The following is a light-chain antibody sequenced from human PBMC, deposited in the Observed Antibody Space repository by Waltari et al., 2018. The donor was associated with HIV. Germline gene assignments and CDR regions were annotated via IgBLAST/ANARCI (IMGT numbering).Light chain of an antibody. J-gene: IGLJ1*01. CDR3: AAWDDSLNAYV. V-gene: IGLV1-44*01. CDR2: SLP. Sequence: QSVLTQTPSASGTPGQRVLVSCSGIGSNIGANTATWYPQLPGAAPRLLLHSLPQRPSGVPDRFSGSKSGASASLAISGLQSEDEADYYCAAWDDSLNAYVFGGGTKVTVL. CDR1: GSNIGANT.